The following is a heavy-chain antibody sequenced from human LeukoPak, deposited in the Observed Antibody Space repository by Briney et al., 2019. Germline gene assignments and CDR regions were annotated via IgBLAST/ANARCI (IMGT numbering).Heavy chain of an antibody. D-gene: IGHD4-11*01. J-gene: IGHJ4*02. CDR2: IYSGGET. Sequence: PSETLSLTCTVSGDSISSSHYYWGWIRQSPGKGLEWIGSIYSGGETHYNPSLNSRVTIFLDTSKNRFSLNVISVTATDTAVYYCVRDYSNFVQGDWGQGTLVTVSS. CDR1: GDSISSSHYY. V-gene: IGHV4-39*02. CDR3: VRDYSNFVQGD.